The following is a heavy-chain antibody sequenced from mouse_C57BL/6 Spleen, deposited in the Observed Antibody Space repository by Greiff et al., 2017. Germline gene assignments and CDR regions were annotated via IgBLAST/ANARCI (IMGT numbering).Heavy chain of an antibody. J-gene: IGHJ2*01. D-gene: IGHD2-4*01. CDR1: GYTFTDYY. CDR2: IYPTNGSN. CDR3: ASGGDYGDFDY. V-gene: IGHV1-34*01. Sequence: VQLQQSGPELVKPGASVQMSCKASGYTFTDYYMHWVKQSHGKSLEWIGYIYPTNGSNGSYQKFKGKATVTVDKNSSTAYMELHSLTSEDSAVYYCASGGDYGDFDYWGQGTTLTVAS.